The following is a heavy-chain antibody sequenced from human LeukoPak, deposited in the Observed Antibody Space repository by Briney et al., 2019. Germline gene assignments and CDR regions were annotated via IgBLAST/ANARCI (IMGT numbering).Heavy chain of an antibody. Sequence: ASVKVSCKAPGYTFTGYYMHWVRQAPGQGLEWMGWINPNSGGTNYAQKFQGRVTMTRDTSISTAYMELSRLRSDDTAVYYCARYNGSYYRYFQHWGQGTLVTVSS. D-gene: IGHD1-26*01. J-gene: IGHJ1*01. CDR1: GYTFTGYY. CDR2: INPNSGGT. CDR3: ARYNGSYYRYFQH. V-gene: IGHV1-2*02.